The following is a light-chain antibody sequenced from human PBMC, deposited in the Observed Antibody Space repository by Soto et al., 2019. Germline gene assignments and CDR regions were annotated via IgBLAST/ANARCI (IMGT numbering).Light chain of an antibody. V-gene: IGKV3-11*01. J-gene: IGKJ4*01. CDR2: DAS. Sequence: QSSRRLSLSPLESKTLSFWASQGLRNYLAWYQQRPGQAPRLLIYDASNRATGIPDRFSGSGSGTDFTLTISSLEPEDFAVYYCQQYSNAVTFGEGTKVDIK. CDR1: QGLRNY. CDR3: QQYSNAVT.